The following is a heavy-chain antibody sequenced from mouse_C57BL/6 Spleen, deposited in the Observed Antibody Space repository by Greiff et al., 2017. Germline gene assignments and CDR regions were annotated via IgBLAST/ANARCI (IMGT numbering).Heavy chain of an antibody. V-gene: IGHV1-26*01. CDR3: ASITTVEYFDY. J-gene: IGHJ2*01. D-gene: IGHD1-1*01. CDR1: GYTFTDYY. Sequence: EVQLQQSGPELVKPGASVKISCKASGYTFTDYYMNWVKQSHGKSLEWIGDINPNNGGTSYNQKFKGKATLTVDKSSSTAYMELRSLTSEDSAVYYCASITTVEYFDYWGQGTTLTVSS. CDR2: INPNNGGT.